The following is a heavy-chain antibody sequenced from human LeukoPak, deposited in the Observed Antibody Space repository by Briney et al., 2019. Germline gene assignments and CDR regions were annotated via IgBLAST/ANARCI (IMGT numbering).Heavy chain of an antibody. CDR3: ARGRVVPAAIADY. D-gene: IGHD2-2*01. CDR2: IYPGDSDT. CDR1: GYSFTSYW. Sequence: GESLKISCKASGYSFTSYWIGWVRQMPGKGLEWTGIIYPGDSDTRYSPSFQGQVTISADKSISTAYLQWSSLKASDTAMYYCARGRVVPAAIADYWGQGTLVTVSS. J-gene: IGHJ4*02. V-gene: IGHV5-51*01.